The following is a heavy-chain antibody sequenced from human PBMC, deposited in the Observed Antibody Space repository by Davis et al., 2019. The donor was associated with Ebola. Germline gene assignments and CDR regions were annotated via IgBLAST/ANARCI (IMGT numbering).Heavy chain of an antibody. CDR3: ARDRVGTVTTSYGMDV. CDR2: IYYSGST. V-gene: IGHV4-59*01. CDR1: GGSFSGYY. Sequence: SETLSLTCAVYGGSFSGYYWSWIRQPPGKGLEWIGYIYYSGSTNYNPSLKSRVTISVDTSKNQFSLKLSSVTAADTAVYYCARDRVGTVTTSYGMDVWGQGTTVTVS. J-gene: IGHJ6*02. D-gene: IGHD4-17*01.